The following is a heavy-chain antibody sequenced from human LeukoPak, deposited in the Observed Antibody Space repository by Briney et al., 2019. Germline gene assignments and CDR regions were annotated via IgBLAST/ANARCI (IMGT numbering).Heavy chain of an antibody. J-gene: IGHJ3*02. CDR1: GGSFSGYY. V-gene: IGHV4-34*01. Sequence: KPSETLSLTCAVYGGSFSGYYWSWIRQPPGKGLEWIGEINHSGSTNYNPSLKSRVTISVDTSKNQFSLKLSSVTAADTAVYYCARWVVDHDAFDIWGQGTMVTVSS. D-gene: IGHD5-12*01. CDR2: INHSGST. CDR3: ARWVVDHDAFDI.